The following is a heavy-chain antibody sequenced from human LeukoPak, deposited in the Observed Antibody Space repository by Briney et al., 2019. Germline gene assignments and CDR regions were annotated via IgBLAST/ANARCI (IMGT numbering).Heavy chain of an antibody. V-gene: IGHV1-69*05. J-gene: IGHJ6*03. CDR1: GGTFSSYA. CDR2: IIPIFGTA. CDR3: ARGAYYYYYMDV. Sequence: ASVKVSCKASGGTFSSYAISWVRQAPGQGLEWMGGIIPIFGTANYAQKFQGRVTITTDESTSTAYMELSSLRSEDTAVYYCARGAYYYYYMDVWCKGTTVTVSS.